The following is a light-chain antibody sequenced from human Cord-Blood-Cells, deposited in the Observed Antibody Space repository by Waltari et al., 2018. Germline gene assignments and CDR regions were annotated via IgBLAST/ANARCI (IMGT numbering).Light chain of an antibody. CDR2: GAS. CDR3: QQRSNWPQVT. J-gene: IGKJ4*01. CDR1: QRVSSY. V-gene: IGKV3-11*01. Sequence: EIVLTQSPATLSLSPGERATLSCRASQRVSSYLAWYQQKPGQAPRLRIYGASNRATGIPARFSGSGSGTDFTLTISSLEPEDFAVYYCQQRSNWPQVTFGGGTKVEIK.